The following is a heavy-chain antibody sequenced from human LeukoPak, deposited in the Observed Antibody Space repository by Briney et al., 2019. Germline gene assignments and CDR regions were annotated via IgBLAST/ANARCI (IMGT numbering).Heavy chain of an antibody. Sequence: GGSLRLSCAASGFTFSDYYMHWVRQGPGEGPVWVSRISNEGSTTFYANSVKGRFTISRDNAKNTLYLEMNSLRAEDTAVYYCVRDSRTGVDYWGQGTRVTVSS. CDR1: GFTFSDYY. V-gene: IGHV3-74*01. D-gene: IGHD1-1*01. CDR2: ISNEGSTT. J-gene: IGHJ4*02. CDR3: VRDSRTGVDY.